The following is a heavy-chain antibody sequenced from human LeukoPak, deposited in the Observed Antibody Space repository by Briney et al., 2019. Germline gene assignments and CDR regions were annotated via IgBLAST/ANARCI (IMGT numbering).Heavy chain of an antibody. Sequence: GGSLRLSCAASGFSFSSYTMNWVRQAPGKGLEWISYIDTTSTTTNYADSVRGRFTISRDNAKNSLYLQMNSLRAEDTAVYYCAKDQHYDSSGYYHSSSLFDAFDIWGQGTMVTVSS. V-gene: IGHV3-48*01. CDR2: IDTTSTTT. J-gene: IGHJ3*02. CDR1: GFSFSSYT. D-gene: IGHD3-22*01. CDR3: AKDQHYDSSGYYHSSSLFDAFDI.